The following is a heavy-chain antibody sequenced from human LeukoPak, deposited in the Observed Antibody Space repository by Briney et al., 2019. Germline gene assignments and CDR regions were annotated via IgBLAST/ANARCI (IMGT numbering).Heavy chain of an antibody. J-gene: IGHJ5*02. CDR1: GYTFTGYY. CDR2: INPNSGGT. V-gene: IGHV1-2*02. Sequence: EASVKVSCKASGYTFTGYYMHWVRQAPGQGLEWMGWINPNSGGTNYAQKFQGRVTMTRDTSISTAYMELSRLRSDDTAVYYCARGYSGYGTAFDPCGQGTLVTVSS. D-gene: IGHD5-12*01. CDR3: ARGYSGYGTAFDP.